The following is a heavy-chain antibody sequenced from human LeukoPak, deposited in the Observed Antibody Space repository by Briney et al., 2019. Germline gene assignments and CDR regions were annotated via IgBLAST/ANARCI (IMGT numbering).Heavy chain of an antibody. Sequence: SETLSLTCTVSGGSISSYYWSWIRQPPGKGLEWIGYIYTSGSTNYNPSLKSRVTISVDTSKNQFSLKLSSVTAADTAVYYCARTHGVGATLYYYYYMDVWGKGTTVTVSS. CDR3: ARTHGVGATLYYYYYMDV. CDR2: IYTSGST. V-gene: IGHV4-4*09. CDR1: GGSISSYY. D-gene: IGHD1-26*01. J-gene: IGHJ6*03.